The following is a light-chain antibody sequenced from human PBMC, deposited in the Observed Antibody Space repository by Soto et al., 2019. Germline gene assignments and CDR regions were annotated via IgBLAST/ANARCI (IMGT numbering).Light chain of an antibody. V-gene: IGLV3-25*02. Sequence: SYELTQPPSVSVSPGQTARITCSGDALAQQYSYWYQQKPGQAPVLLIYKDTERPSGIPQRFSGSSSGTTVTLTISGVQAEDEADYYCQSSDSSGTYYVFGTGTKVNVL. J-gene: IGLJ1*01. CDR1: ALAQQY. CDR3: QSSDSSGTYYV. CDR2: KDT.